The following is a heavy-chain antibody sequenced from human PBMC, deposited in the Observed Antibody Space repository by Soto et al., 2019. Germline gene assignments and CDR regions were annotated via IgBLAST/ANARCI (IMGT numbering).Heavy chain of an antibody. V-gene: IGHV4-59*12. CDR3: ASGIMEPDGTDY. J-gene: IGHJ4*02. D-gene: IGHD1-1*01. CDR2: INYSGST. CDR1: GGSTSSYY. Sequence: PSETLSLTCTVSGGSTSSYYWSWIRQPPGKGLEWIGYINYSGSTNYNPSLKSRVTISVDTSKNQFSLKLSSVTAADTAVYYCASGIMEPDGTDYWGQGTLVTVSS.